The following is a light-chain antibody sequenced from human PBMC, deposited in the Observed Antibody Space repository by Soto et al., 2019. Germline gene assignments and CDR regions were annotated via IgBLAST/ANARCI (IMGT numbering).Light chain of an antibody. V-gene: IGKV3-20*01. CDR1: QRFGSSN. Sequence: EIILTQSPDTLSLSPGERATLSCRASQRFGSSNLAWYQQKPGQAPRLLIYSTSSRATGIPDRFSGSGSGTDFTLTISRLEPEDFAVYYCQQYGNSPWTFGQGTKVDIK. CDR3: QQYGNSPWT. CDR2: STS. J-gene: IGKJ1*01.